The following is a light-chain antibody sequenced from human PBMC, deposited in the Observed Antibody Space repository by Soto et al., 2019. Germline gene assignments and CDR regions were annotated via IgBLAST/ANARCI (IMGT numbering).Light chain of an antibody. CDR1: PSVGNS. CDR3: QQAVIWPLFT. V-gene: IGKV3-11*01. J-gene: IGKJ3*01. CDR2: DVS. Sequence: EIVLPQSPATLSLSPGERASLACRASPSVGNSLAWYQHKPGQAPRLLIYDVSNRATGIPARFSGSWSGTAVTLTNSSLEPDDLAVNYCQQAVIWPLFTFGPGTKVDSK.